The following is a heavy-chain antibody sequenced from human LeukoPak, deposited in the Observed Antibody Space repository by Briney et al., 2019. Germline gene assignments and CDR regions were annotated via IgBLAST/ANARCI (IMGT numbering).Heavy chain of an antibody. CDR2: INPNSGGT. CDR1: GYTFTGYY. D-gene: IGHD5-18*01. Sequence: GASVKVSCKASGYTFTGYYIHWVRQAPGQGLEWMGWINPNSGGTNYAQKFQGRVTMTRDTSISTAYMELSMLRSDDTAVYYCANDLNRGYSMFYFDYWGQGTLVTVSS. J-gene: IGHJ4*02. CDR3: ANDLNRGYSMFYFDY. V-gene: IGHV1-2*02.